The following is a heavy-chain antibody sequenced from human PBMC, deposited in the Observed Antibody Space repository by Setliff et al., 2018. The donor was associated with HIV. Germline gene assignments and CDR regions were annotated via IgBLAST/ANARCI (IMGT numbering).Heavy chain of an antibody. CDR3: ARVNGIELSVHYYFMDV. J-gene: IGHJ6*03. CDR2: IQISGST. V-gene: IGHV4-4*07. Sequence: SETLSLTCTVSADSLDGYYWAWIRQPAGKGLEWIGRIQISGSTDSNPSRMSRVTMSLDASKNQFSLRLISVTPADTGVYYCARVNGIELSVHYYFMDVWGKGTTVTV. CDR1: ADSLDGYY. D-gene: IGHD1-7*01.